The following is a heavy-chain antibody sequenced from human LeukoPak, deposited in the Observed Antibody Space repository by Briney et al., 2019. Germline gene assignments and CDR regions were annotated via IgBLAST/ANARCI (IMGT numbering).Heavy chain of an antibody. Sequence: GGSLRLSCAASGFTFSSYWMSWVRQAPGKGLEWVANIKEDGSEKYYVDSVKGRFTISRDNAKNSLFLQMNSLLAEDTAVYSCARVRVREFYGMDVWGQGTMVIVSS. V-gene: IGHV3-7*01. CDR2: IKEDGSEK. D-gene: IGHD3-10*01. CDR1: GFTFSSYW. CDR3: ARVRVREFYGMDV. J-gene: IGHJ6*02.